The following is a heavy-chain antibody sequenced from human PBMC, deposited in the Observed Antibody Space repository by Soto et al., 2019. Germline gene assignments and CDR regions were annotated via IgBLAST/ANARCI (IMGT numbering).Heavy chain of an antibody. CDR2: IIPIFGTA. CDR3: ASTPVVVITYYYYGMDV. CDR1: GGTFSSYA. Sequence: SVKVSCKASGGTFSSYAISWVRQAPGQGLEWMGGIIPIFGTANYAQKFQGRVTITADESTSTAYMELSSLRSEDTAVYYCASTPVVVITYYYYGMDVWGQGTTVTV. J-gene: IGHJ6*02. D-gene: IGHD3-22*01. V-gene: IGHV1-69*13.